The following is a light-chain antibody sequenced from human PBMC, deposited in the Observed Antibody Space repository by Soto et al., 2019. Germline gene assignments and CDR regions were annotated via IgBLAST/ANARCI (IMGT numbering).Light chain of an antibody. CDR3: QQYDSWPRT. Sequence: EVVLTQSPATLSLSPGERATLSCRASRSVSSNLAWYQQKPGQAPRLLIHGSSIRATGIPVRFSGSGSGTEFTLTISSLQSEDFAVYYCQQYDSWPRTFGQGTKVAIK. CDR1: RSVSSN. V-gene: IGKV3-15*01. J-gene: IGKJ1*01. CDR2: GSS.